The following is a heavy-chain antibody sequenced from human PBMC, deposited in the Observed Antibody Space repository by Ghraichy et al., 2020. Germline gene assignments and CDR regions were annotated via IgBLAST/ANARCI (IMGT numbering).Heavy chain of an antibody. J-gene: IGHJ6*02. Sequence: ASVKVSCKASGYTFTSYGISWVRQAPGQGLEWMGWISAYNGNTNYAQKLQGRVTITTDTSTSTAYMELRSLRSDDTAVYYCAREGEMATISNYYYYGMDVWGQGTTVTVSS. D-gene: IGHD5-24*01. V-gene: IGHV1-18*04. CDR1: GYTFTSYG. CDR2: ISAYNGNT. CDR3: AREGEMATISNYYYYGMDV.